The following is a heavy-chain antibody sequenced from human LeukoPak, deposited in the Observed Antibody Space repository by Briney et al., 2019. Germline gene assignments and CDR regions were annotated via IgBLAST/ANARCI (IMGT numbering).Heavy chain of an antibody. V-gene: IGHV3-21*01. CDR2: ISTTSDYI. Sequence: GGSLRLSCAASGFTFSSYNMNWVRQAPGKGLEWVSSISTTSDYIYYADSLKGRFTISRDNAKNSLYLQMNSLRAEDTAVYYCARGYQDSSGYYYWGGHAFDIWGQGTMVTVSS. CDR3: ARGYQDSSGYYYWGGHAFDI. CDR1: GFTFSSYN. D-gene: IGHD3-22*01. J-gene: IGHJ3*02.